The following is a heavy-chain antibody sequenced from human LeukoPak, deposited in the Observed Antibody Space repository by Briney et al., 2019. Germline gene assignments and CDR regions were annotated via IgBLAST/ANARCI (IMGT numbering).Heavy chain of an antibody. Sequence: SETLSLTCAVYGGSFSGCYWSWIRQPPGKGLEWIGEINHSGSTNYNPSLKSRVTILVDTSKNQFSLKLSSVTAADTAVYYCARGRAFDYWGQGTLVTVSS. CDR2: INHSGST. CDR3: ARGRAFDY. J-gene: IGHJ4*02. CDR1: GGSFSGCY. V-gene: IGHV4-34*01.